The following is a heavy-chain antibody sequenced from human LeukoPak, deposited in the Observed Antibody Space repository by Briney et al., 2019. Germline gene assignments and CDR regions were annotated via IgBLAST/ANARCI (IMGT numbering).Heavy chain of an antibody. CDR3: AGGGIRDFDWLLDPYYYYGMDV. V-gene: IGHV1-2*02. Sequence: ASVKVSCKASGYTFTGYYMHWVRQAPGQGLEWMGWINPNSGGTNYAQKFQGRVTMTRDTSISTAYMELSRLRSDDTAVFFRAGGGIRDFDWLLDPYYYYGMDVWGQGTTVTVSS. CDR1: GYTFTGYY. J-gene: IGHJ6*02. D-gene: IGHD3-9*01. CDR2: INPNSGGT.